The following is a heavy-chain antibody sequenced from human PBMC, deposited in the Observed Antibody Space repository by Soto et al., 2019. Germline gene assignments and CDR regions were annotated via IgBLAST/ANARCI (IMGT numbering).Heavy chain of an antibody. Sequence: WLSXRLSGSSSVCTFISYSINLVRHAPGKGLECVSSISSSSSYIYYADSVKGRCTISRDNAKNSRYLQMTSPRAEDTAVYYCARASGGGGWYDFDIWGEGTMV. J-gene: IGHJ3*02. CDR1: VCTFISYS. CDR2: ISSSSSYI. CDR3: ARASGGGGWYDFDI. V-gene: IGHV3-21*01. D-gene: IGHD3-16*01.